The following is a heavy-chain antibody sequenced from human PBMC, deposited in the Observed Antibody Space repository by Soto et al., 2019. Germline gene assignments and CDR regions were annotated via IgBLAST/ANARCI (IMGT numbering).Heavy chain of an antibody. CDR3: ARDTVGASGY. D-gene: IGHD1-26*01. CDR1: GFTFSSYA. CDR2: ISYDGSNK. J-gene: IGHJ4*02. Sequence: ESGGGVVQPGRSLRLSCAASGFTFSSYAMHWVRQAPGKGLEWVAVISYDGSNKYYADSVKGRFTISRDNSKNTLYLQMNSLRAEDTAVYYCARDTVGASGYWGQGTLVTVSS. V-gene: IGHV3-30-3*01.